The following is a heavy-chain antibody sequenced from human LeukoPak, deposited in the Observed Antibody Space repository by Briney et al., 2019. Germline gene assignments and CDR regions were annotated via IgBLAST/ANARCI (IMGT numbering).Heavy chain of an antibody. CDR1: GFTFSSYA. Sequence: GRSLRLSCAASGFTFSSYAMHWVRQAPGKGLEWVAVISYDGSNKYYADSVKGRFTISRDNSKNTLYLQMNSLRAEDTAVYYCARDRGYSYGYLGGYYYGMDVWGQGTTVTVSS. D-gene: IGHD5-18*01. CDR2: ISYDGSNK. J-gene: IGHJ6*02. CDR3: ARDRGYSYGYLGGYYYGMDV. V-gene: IGHV3-30-3*01.